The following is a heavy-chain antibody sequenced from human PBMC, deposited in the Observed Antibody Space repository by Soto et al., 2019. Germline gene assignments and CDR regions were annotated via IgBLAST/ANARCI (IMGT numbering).Heavy chain of an antibody. CDR3: VRAHVLGFSNGFAP. D-gene: IGHD3-10*01. V-gene: IGHV1-2*02. J-gene: IGHJ5*02. CDR2: IISHSGAT. Sequence: ASVKVSCKASGYIFSANYIHWVRQAPGQGLEWRGWIISHSGATNYAPKFLGRVAMSADTPASPAYMDLARLQSDDTAVYYCVRAHVLGFSNGFAPWGRGTLLILSS. CDR1: GYIFSANY.